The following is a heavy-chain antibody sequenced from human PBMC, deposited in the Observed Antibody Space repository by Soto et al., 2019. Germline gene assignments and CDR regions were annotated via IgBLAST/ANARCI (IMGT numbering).Heavy chain of an antibody. D-gene: IGHD4-17*01. CDR1: GYTFTSYD. CDR3: ARGIKDGDYSRWFDP. Sequence: QVQLVQSGAEVKKPGASVKVSCKASGYTFTSYDINWVRQATGQGFEYLGWMNPNSGNTGYVKKFQGRVTRTRDTSMSTAYMELSSLRSEDTAVYSFARGIKDGDYSRWFDPWGPGTLVTVSS. CDR2: MNPNSGNT. V-gene: IGHV1-8*01. J-gene: IGHJ5*02.